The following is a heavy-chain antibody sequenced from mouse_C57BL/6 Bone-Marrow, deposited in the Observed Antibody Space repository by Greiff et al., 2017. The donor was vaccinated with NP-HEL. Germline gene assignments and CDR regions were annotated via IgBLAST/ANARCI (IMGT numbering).Heavy chain of an antibody. J-gene: IGHJ4*01. CDR1: GFTFSDYY. V-gene: IGHV5-12*01. CDR2: ISNGGGST. Sequence: EVKLMESGGGLVQPGGSLKLSCAASGFTFSDYYMYWVRQTPEKRLEWVAYISNGGGSTYYPDTVKGRFTISRDNAKNTLYLQMSRLKSEDTAMYYCARSIYYDYLKAIDYWGQGTSVTVSS. D-gene: IGHD2-4*01. CDR3: ARSIYYDYLKAIDY.